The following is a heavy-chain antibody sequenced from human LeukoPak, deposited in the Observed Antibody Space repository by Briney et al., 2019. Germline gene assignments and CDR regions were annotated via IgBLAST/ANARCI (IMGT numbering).Heavy chain of an antibody. CDR3: ARSRGHGDFWFDP. CDR2: INNFVMT. D-gene: IGHD4-17*01. CDR1: GFTFSSYW. V-gene: IGHV3-53*01. J-gene: IGHJ5*02. Sequence: GGSLRLSCAASGFTFSSYWMSWVRQAPGKGLEWVSVINNFVMTLYTDPVKGRFTISRDNSRNTLYLQMNSLRAEDTAVYYCARSRGHGDFWFDPWGQGTLVTVSS.